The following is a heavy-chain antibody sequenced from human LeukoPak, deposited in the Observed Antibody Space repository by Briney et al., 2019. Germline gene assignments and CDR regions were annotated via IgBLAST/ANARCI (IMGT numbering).Heavy chain of an antibody. CDR1: GFTFSSYA. V-gene: IGHV3-7*01. J-gene: IGHJ4*02. CDR3: ARSFFGVVTHYYDSSGYYAVDY. Sequence: PGGSLRLSCAASGFTFSSYAMSWVRQAPGKGLEWVANIKQDGSEKYYVDSVKGRFTISRDNAKNSLYLQMNSLRAEDTAVYYCARSFFGVVTHYYDSSGYYAVDYWGQGTLVTVSS. CDR2: IKQDGSEK. D-gene: IGHD3-22*01.